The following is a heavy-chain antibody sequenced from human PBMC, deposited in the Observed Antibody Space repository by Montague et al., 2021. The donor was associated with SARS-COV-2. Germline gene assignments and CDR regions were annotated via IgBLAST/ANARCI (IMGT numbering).Heavy chain of an antibody. CDR1: GGSISSTTNF. D-gene: IGHD2-8*01. V-gene: IGHV4-39*07. CDR3: ARDSRGGSLYPFFDS. CDR2: IFFQGTT. J-gene: IGHJ4*02. Sequence: SETLSLTCAVSGGSISSTTNFWAWLRQPPGKEPEWIGSIFFQGTTYSNPSLKSRVTTSVDPSNNQFSLRLTSMTAADTAVYFCARDSRGGSLYPFFDSWSQGTLVTVSS.